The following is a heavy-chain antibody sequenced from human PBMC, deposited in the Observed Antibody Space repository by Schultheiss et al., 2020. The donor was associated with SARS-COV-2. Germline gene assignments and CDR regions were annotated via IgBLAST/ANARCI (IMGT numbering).Heavy chain of an antibody. CDR1: GFTFSSYS. J-gene: IGHJ4*02. V-gene: IGHV3-21*01. CDR2: ISSSSSYI. Sequence: GGSLRLSCAASGFTFSSYSMNWVRQAPGKGLEWVSSISSSSSYIYYADSVKGRFTISRDNAKNSLYLQMNSLRAEDTAVYYCARGSWGQLWPLDYWGQGTLVTVSS. D-gene: IGHD5-18*01. CDR3: ARGSWGQLWPLDY.